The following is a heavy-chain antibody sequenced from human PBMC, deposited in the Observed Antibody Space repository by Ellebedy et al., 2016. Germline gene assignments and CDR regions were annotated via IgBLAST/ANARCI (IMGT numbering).Heavy chain of an antibody. CDR1: GFTFVDFG. CDR3: AKEDSGSFFSPGGY. J-gene: IGHJ4*02. CDR2: IGRDGDTA. V-gene: IGHV3-43D*04. Sequence: GGSLRLSCAASGFTFVDFGMHWVRQAPGKGLEWVALIGRDGDTAYYADALKGRFTISRDNSKNSLYLQMNSLRIEDSAFYFCAKEDSGSFFSPGGYWGQGTLVTVSS. D-gene: IGHD3-10*01.